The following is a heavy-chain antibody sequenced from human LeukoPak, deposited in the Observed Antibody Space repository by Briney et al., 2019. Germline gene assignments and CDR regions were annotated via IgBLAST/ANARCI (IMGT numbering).Heavy chain of an antibody. CDR1: GFTFSASV. CDR2: IRSKGNNYAT. Sequence: GGSLRLSCAASGFTFSASVMHWVRQASGKGLEWVGRIRSKGNNYATTYAASVKGRFTISRGDSKSTAYLQLNSLKTEDTAIYYCTRHDGEPDDRVDYWGQGTLVTVSS. CDR3: TRHDGEPDDRVDY. J-gene: IGHJ4*02. V-gene: IGHV3-73*01. D-gene: IGHD2-21*01.